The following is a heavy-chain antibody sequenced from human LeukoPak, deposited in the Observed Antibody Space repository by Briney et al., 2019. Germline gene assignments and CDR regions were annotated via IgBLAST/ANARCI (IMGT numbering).Heavy chain of an antibody. CDR1: GFTFSSYA. CDR3: ARVKEKWELLPGRTRDYYYYMDV. CDR2: ISSSSSYI. Sequence: GGSLRLSCTASGFTFSSYAMSWVRQAPGKGLEWVSAISSSSSYIYYADSVKGRFTISRDNAKNSLYLQMNSLRAEDTAVYYCARVKEKWELLPGRTRDYYYYMDVWGKGTTVTVSS. V-gene: IGHV3-21*01. D-gene: IGHD1-26*01. J-gene: IGHJ6*03.